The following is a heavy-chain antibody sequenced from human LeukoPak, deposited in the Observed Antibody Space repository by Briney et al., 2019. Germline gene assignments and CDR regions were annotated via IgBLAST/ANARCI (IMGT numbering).Heavy chain of an antibody. CDR1: GYTFTSYY. J-gene: IGHJ4*02. CDR3: ARDFYGSGSYLHD. Sequence: ASVKVSCKASGYTFTSYYMHWVRQAPGQGLEWMGVINPSGGSTSYTQKFQGRVTITRDTSTSTVYMELSSLRSDDTAVYYCARDFYGSGSYLHDWGQGTLVTVSS. D-gene: IGHD3-10*01. V-gene: IGHV1-46*01. CDR2: INPSGGST.